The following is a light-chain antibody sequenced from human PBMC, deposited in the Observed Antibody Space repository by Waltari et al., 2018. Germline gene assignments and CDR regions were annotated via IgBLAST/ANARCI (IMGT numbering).Light chain of an antibody. CDR3: QTWGTGTYWM. CDR1: RACGHFA. CDR2: VNSDGSQ. Sequence: QVVLTQSPSAPASLGASVTLTCTPYRACGHFAIALLQHPPEKGPRYLMGVNSDGSQIKGDGIPVRFSGSRSGAERYLTIAGLQSEDEADYYCQTWGTGTYWMFGGGTKLTVL. V-gene: IGLV4-69*02. J-gene: IGLJ3*02.